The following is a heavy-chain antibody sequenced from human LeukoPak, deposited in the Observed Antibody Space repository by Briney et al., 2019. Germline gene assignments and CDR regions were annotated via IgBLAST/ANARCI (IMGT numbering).Heavy chain of an antibody. Sequence: ASVKVSCKASGYTFTSYDINWVRQATGQGLEWMGWMNPNRGNTGYAQKFQGRVTMTRNTSISTAYMELSSLRSEDTAVYYCARSRAGMVTIFGVVIIESYFDYWGQGTLVTVSS. V-gene: IGHV1-8*01. D-gene: IGHD3-3*01. CDR2: MNPNRGNT. CDR3: ARSRAGMVTIFGVVIIESYFDY. J-gene: IGHJ4*02. CDR1: GYTFTSYD.